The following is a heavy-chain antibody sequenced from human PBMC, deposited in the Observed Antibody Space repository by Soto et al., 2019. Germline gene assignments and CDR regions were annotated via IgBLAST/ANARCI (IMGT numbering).Heavy chain of an antibody. Sequence: SGPTLVNPTEPLTLTCTFSGFSLTSPGMCVSWIRQPPGKALEWLALIERDDDDKYYSTSLKTRLTIPKDTRKNQVVLTMANMDPADTGTYYCARSIRGPRSFNGMVVWGQGTTVTVSS. CDR2: IERDDDDK. J-gene: IGHJ6*02. CDR1: GFSLTSPGMC. CDR3: ARSIRGPRSFNGMVV. V-gene: IGHV2-70*13. D-gene: IGHD1-26*01.